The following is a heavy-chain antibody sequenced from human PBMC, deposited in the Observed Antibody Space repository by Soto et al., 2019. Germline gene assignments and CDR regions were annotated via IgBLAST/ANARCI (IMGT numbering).Heavy chain of an antibody. Sequence: EVQLVESGGGLVQPGGSLRLSCAASGFTFSSYSMNWVRQAPGKGLEWVSYISSSSSTIYYADSVKGRFTISRDNAKNSLYLQMNSLRDEDTAVYYCAREGITIFGVVNYYYGMDVWGQGTTVTVSS. CDR1: GFTFSSYS. D-gene: IGHD3-3*01. CDR2: ISSSSSTI. J-gene: IGHJ6*02. V-gene: IGHV3-48*02. CDR3: AREGITIFGVVNYYYGMDV.